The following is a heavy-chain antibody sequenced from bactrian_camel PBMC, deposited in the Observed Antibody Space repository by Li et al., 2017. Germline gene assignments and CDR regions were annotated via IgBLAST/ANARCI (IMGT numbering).Heavy chain of an antibody. CDR1: GYSGRC. Sequence: VQLVESGGGSVEAGGSLTLSCAVSGYSGRCMGWFRQVPGQKREGVAAIDSDGRISYHETVEGRFTISQDNDKNTLYLQMNSLKPEDTAMYYCEAARKRPWLGCPTFNYWGQGTQVTVS. J-gene: IGHJ4*01. CDR3: EAARKRPWLGCPTFNY. D-gene: IGHD1*01. CDR2: IDSDGRI. V-gene: IGHV3S55*01.